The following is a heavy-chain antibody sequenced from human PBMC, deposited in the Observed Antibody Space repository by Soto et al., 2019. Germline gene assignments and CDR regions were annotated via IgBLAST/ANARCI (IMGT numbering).Heavy chain of an antibody. V-gene: IGHV1-18*01. Sequence: ASVKVSCKASGYTFTSYGISWVRQAPGQGLEWMGWISAYNGNTNYAQKLQGRVTMTTDTSTSTAYMELRSLRSDDAAVYYCARGPSTNFGVVIIGLNWFDPWGQGTLVTVSS. J-gene: IGHJ5*02. D-gene: IGHD3-3*01. CDR1: GYTFTSYG. CDR3: ARGPSTNFGVVIIGLNWFDP. CDR2: ISAYNGNT.